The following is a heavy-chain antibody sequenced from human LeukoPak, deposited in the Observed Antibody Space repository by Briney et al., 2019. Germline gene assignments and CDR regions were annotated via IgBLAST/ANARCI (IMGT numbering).Heavy chain of an antibody. CDR3: ASLSNTFYYYDSSGQVGTFDI. D-gene: IGHD3-22*01. V-gene: IGHV4-39*01. J-gene: IGHJ3*02. CDR1: GGSISSSSYY. Sequence: SETLSLTCTVSGGSISSSSYYWGWIRQPPGKGLEWIGSIYYSGSTYYNPPLKSRVTISVDTSKNQFSLKLSSVTAADTAVYYCASLSNTFYYYDSSGQVGTFDIWGQGTMVTVSS. CDR2: IYYSGST.